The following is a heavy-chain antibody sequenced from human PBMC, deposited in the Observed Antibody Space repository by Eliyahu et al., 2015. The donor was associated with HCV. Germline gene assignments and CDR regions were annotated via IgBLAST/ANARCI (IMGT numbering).Heavy chain of an antibody. D-gene: IGHD3-22*01. CDR2: IIPFFGTA. Sequence: EVKTPGSSVKVSCKASGGTFSSYSITWVRQAPGQGLEWVGGIIPFFGTANFPEKFQGRVTITADESTSTAYLELSSLRSEDTAVYYCARGLLHTPMDSSGYSLDYWGQGTLVTVSS. CDR1: GGTFSSYS. J-gene: IGHJ4*02. V-gene: IGHV1-69*01. CDR3: ARGLLHTPMDSSGYSLDY.